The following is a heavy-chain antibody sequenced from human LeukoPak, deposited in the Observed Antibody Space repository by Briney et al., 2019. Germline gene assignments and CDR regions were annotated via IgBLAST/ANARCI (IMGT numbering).Heavy chain of an antibody. CDR1: GFAFNFYA. CDR3: AKGNWRYFDY. J-gene: IGHJ4*02. D-gene: IGHD1-1*01. CDR2: INANGINT. V-gene: IGHV3-23*01. Sequence: GGSLRLSCAASGFAFNFYAMSWVRQAPGKGLQWVSTINANGINTYYADSVRGRFTISRDNSKDTLYLQMNSLGADDTAVYYCAKGNWRYFDYWGQGTLVTVSS.